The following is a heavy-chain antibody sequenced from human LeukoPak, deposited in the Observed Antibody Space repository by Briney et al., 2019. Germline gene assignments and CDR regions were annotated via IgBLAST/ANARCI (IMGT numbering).Heavy chain of an antibody. CDR1: GYSFTSYW. CDR3: ARSKSGRHPLPYCSSTSCSFNWFDP. D-gene: IGHD2-2*01. J-gene: IGHJ5*02. CDR2: IYPGDSDT. Sequence: LGESLKISCKGSGYSFTSYWIGWVRQMPGKGLEWMGIIYPGDSDTRYSPSFQGQVTISADKSISTAYLQWSSLKASDTAMYYCARSKSGRHPLPYCSSTSCSFNWFDPWGQGTLVTVSS. V-gene: IGHV5-51*01.